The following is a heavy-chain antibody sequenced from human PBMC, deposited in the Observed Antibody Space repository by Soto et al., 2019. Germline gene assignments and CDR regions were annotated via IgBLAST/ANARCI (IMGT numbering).Heavy chain of an antibody. CDR2: INHSGST. Sequence: PSETLSLTCAVYGGSFSGYYWSWIRQPPGKGLEWIGEINHSGSTNYNPSLKSRVTISVDTSKNQFSLKLSSVIAADTAVYYCARGRIYDYVWGTSRYPFDYWGQGTLFTFSS. CDR1: GGSFSGYY. D-gene: IGHD3-16*02. V-gene: IGHV4-34*01. J-gene: IGHJ4*02. CDR3: ARGRIYDYVWGTSRYPFDY.